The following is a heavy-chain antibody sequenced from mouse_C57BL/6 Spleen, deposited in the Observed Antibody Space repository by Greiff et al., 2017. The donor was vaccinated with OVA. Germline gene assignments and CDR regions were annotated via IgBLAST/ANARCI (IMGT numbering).Heavy chain of an antibody. V-gene: IGHV14-4*01. CDR3: TIYYYGSSFAY. CDR2: IDPENGDT. J-gene: IGHJ3*01. CDR1: GFNIKDDY. D-gene: IGHD1-1*01. Sequence: VQLKQSGAELVRPGASVKLSCTASGFNIKDDYMHWVKQRPEQGLEWIGWIDPENGDTEYASKFQGKATITADTSSNTAYLQLSSLTSEDTAVYYCTIYYYGSSFAYWGKGTLVTVSA.